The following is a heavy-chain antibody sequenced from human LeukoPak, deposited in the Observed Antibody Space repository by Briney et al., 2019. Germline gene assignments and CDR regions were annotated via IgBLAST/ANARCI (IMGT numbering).Heavy chain of an antibody. V-gene: IGHV3-23*01. J-gene: IGHJ4*02. Sequence: PGGSLRLSCAASGFTFSSYAMSWVRQAPGKGLEWVSALSGSGGSTYYADSVKGRFTISRENSKNTLYLQMNSLRAEDTAVYYCAKEQTSSGYFDYWGQGTLVTVSS. CDR3: AKEQTSSGYFDY. CDR2: LSGSGGST. D-gene: IGHD3-10*01. CDR1: GFTFSSYA.